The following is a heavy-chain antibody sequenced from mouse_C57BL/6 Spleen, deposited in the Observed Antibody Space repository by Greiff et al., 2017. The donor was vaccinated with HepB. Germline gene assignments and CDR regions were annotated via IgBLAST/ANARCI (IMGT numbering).Heavy chain of an antibody. J-gene: IGHJ2*01. D-gene: IGHD1-1*01. CDR3: ARGHYYGSSHFDY. V-gene: IGHV1-82*01. CDR2: IYPGDGDT. CDR1: GYAFSSSW. Sequence: QVQLKQSGPELVKPGASVKISCKASGYAFSSSWMNWVKQRPGKGLEWIGRIYPGDGDTNYNGKFKGKATLTADKSSSTAYMQLSSLTSEDSAVYFCARGHYYGSSHFDYWGQGTTLTVSS.